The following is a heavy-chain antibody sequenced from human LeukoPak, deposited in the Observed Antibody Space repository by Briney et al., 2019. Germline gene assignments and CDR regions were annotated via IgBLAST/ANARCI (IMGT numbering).Heavy chain of an antibody. CDR3: AREGTTVADAFDI. CDR2: ISYDGSNK. J-gene: IGHJ3*02. V-gene: IGHV3-30*04. D-gene: IGHD4-23*01. CDR1: GFTFSSYA. Sequence: GRSLRLSCAASGFTFSSYAMHWVRQAPGKGLEWVAVISYDGSNKYYADSVKGRFTISRDNSKNTLYLQMNSLRAEDTAVYYCAREGTTVADAFDIWGRGTMVTVSS.